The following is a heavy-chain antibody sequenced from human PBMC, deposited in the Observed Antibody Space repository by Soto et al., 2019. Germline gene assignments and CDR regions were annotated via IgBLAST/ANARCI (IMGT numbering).Heavy chain of an antibody. D-gene: IGHD3-3*01. CDR1: GGSISSYY. CDR3: ARDFTNYDFWSGTYGMDV. J-gene: IGHJ6*02. CDR2: IYYSGST. V-gene: IGHV4-59*01. Sequence: PSETLSLTCTVSGGSISSYYWSWIRQPPGKGLEWIGYIYYSGSTNYNPSLKSRVTISVDTSKNQFSLKLSSVTAADTAVYYCARDFTNYDFWSGTYGMDVWGQGTTVTVSS.